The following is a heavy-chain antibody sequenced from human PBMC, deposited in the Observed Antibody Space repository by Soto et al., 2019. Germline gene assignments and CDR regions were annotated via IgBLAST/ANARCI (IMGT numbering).Heavy chain of an antibody. CDR3: ARDFVVGGPTINYYYGMDV. J-gene: IGHJ6*02. CDR2: IYSAGNT. CDR1: GFTVSSNY. D-gene: IGHD1-26*01. V-gene: IGHV3-66*01. Sequence: EVQLVESGGDLVQPGGSLRLSCAASGFTVSSNYMSWVRQAPGKGLEWISIIYSAGNTYYADSVKGRFTISRDNSKNTLYLQKNSLGAEDTAVYYCARDFVVGGPTINYYYGMDVWGQGTTVTVSS.